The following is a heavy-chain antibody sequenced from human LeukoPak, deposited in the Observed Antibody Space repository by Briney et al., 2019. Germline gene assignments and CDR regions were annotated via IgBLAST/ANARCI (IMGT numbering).Heavy chain of an antibody. J-gene: IGHJ5*02. CDR3: VRGGPSTWS. CDR1: RFTFSSYW. CDR2: IKQDGSEK. Sequence: GGSLRLSCAASRFTFSSYWMSWVRQAPGKGLEWVANIKQDGSEKYYVDSVKGRFTISRDNAKKSLFLQMNSLRAEDTAVYYCVRGGPSTWSWGQGTLVTVSS. D-gene: IGHD2-15*01. V-gene: IGHV3-7*01.